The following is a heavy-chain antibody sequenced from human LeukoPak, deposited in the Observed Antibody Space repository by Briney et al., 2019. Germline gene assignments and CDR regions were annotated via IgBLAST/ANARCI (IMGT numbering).Heavy chain of an antibody. J-gene: IGHJ4*02. CDR1: GYTFTNYD. CDR2: ISGYTGDT. D-gene: IGHD3-16*02. CDR3: ARDFDDMLGGVISGLWSY. Sequence: GASVRVSCKTSGYTFTNYDIYWVRQAPGQGLECMGWISGYTGDTNYAQKLQGRVTMTTDTSTSTSYMELRSLRSDDTAVYYCARDFDDMLGGVISGLWSYWGQGTLVTVSS. V-gene: IGHV1-18*01.